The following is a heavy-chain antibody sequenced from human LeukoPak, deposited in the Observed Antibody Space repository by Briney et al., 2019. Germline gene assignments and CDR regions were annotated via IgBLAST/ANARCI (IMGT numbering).Heavy chain of an antibody. D-gene: IGHD6-19*01. V-gene: IGHV4-59*01. J-gene: IGHJ4*02. CDR2: IYYSGST. CDR3: ASRYSSGWPFDY. CDR1: GGSISSYH. Sequence: SETLSLTCTVSGGSISSYHWSWIRQPPGKGLEWIGYIYYSGSTNYNPSLKSRVTISVDTSKNQFSLKLSSVTAADTAVYYCASRYSSGWPFDYWGQGTLVTVSS.